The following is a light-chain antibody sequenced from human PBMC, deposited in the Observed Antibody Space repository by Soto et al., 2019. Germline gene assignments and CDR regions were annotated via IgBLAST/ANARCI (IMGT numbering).Light chain of an antibody. CDR3: QQRSNWPLT. V-gene: IGKV3D-20*02. CDR2: GAS. J-gene: IGKJ4*01. Sequence: ENVLTQSPGTLSLSPGERATLSCRASQSVNRYYFTWYQQKAGRAPRLLIYGASTRAAGIPDRFSGSGSGTDFTLTISRLEPEDFAVYYCQQRSNWPLTFGGGTKVDIK. CDR1: QSVNRYY.